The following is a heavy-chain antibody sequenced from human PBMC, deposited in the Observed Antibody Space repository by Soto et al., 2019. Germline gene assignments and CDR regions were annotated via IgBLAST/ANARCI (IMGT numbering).Heavy chain of an antibody. CDR3: ARLVVPAAMPVSYGMDV. Sequence: PGGSLRLSCAASGFTFSSYGMHWVRQAPGKGLEWVAVIWYDGSNKYYADSVKGRFTISRDNSKNTLYLQMNGLRAEDTAVYYCARLVVPAAMPVSYGMDVWGQGTTVTVSS. J-gene: IGHJ6*02. CDR1: GFTFSSYG. D-gene: IGHD2-2*01. V-gene: IGHV3-33*01. CDR2: IWYDGSNK.